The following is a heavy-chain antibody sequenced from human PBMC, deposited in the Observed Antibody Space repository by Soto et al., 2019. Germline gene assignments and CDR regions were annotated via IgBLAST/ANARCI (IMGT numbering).Heavy chain of an antibody. CDR1: GGSISSYY. J-gene: IGHJ4*02. CDR3: ARDRPLISSAWYYFDY. Sequence: PSETLSLTCTVSGGSISSYYWTWIRQPPGKGLEWIGYISFSGNTNYNPSLKSRVAISVDTSKNQFSLKLRSVTAADTAVYYCARDRPLISSAWYYFDYWGQGTLVTVSS. D-gene: IGHD6-19*01. CDR2: ISFSGNT. V-gene: IGHV4-59*01.